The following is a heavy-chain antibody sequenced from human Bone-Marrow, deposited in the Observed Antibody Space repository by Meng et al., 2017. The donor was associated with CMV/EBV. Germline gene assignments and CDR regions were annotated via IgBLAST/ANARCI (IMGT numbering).Heavy chain of an antibody. Sequence: ASVKVSCKASGYTLTGYYMHWVRQAPGQGLEWMGIINPSGGSTSYAQKFQGRVTMTRDTSTSTVYMELSSLRSEDTAVYYCARDRYCSSTSCPHGMDVWGQGTTVTVSS. V-gene: IGHV1-46*01. J-gene: IGHJ6*02. CDR1: GYTLTGYY. CDR3: ARDRYCSSTSCPHGMDV. CDR2: INPSGGST. D-gene: IGHD2-2*01.